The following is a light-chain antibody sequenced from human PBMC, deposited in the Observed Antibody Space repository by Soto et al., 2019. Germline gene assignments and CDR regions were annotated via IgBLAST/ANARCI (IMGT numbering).Light chain of an antibody. Sequence: EIVLTQSPGTLSLSPGERATLSCRASQDVGSSFLAWFQQEPGKAPRLLIYGTSTRAPGIPDRFSGSGSGTDSTLTISSLEPEDFAVYYCQQYASSPITFGQGTRLEIK. J-gene: IGKJ5*01. V-gene: IGKV3-20*01. CDR1: QDVGSSF. CDR3: QQYASSPIT. CDR2: GTS.